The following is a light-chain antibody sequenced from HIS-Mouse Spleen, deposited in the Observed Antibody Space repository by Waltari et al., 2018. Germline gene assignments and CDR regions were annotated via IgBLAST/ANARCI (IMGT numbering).Light chain of an antibody. Sequence: DIQLTQSPSFLSASLGDRVTITCRASQGISSYLAWYQQKPGKAHKLLIYAASTLQSGVPSRFSGSGSGTEFTLTISSLQPEDFATYYCQQLNSYPPTFGQGTKVEIK. V-gene: IGKV1-9*01. CDR1: QGISSY. CDR2: AAS. CDR3: QQLNSYPPT. J-gene: IGKJ1*01.